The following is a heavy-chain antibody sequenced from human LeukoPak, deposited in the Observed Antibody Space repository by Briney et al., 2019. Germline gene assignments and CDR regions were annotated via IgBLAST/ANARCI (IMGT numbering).Heavy chain of an antibody. V-gene: IGHV3-33*01. Sequence: GRSLRLSCAASGFTFSSYGMHWVRQAPGKGLEWVAVIWYDGSNKYYADSVKGRFTISRDNSKNTLYLQMNSLRAEDTAVYYCARDAGYCSGGSCYPGQFDYWGQGTLVTVSS. CDR2: IWYDGSNK. CDR1: GFTFSSYG. J-gene: IGHJ4*02. D-gene: IGHD2-15*01. CDR3: ARDAGYCSGGSCYPGQFDY.